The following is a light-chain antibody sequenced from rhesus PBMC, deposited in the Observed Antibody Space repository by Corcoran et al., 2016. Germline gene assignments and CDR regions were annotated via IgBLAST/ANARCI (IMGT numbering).Light chain of an antibody. Sequence: DIQMTQSPSSLSASVGDRVTITCRASQGISNYLSWYQQKQGKAPKLLIYDASTLQSGVPSRFNGSGSWTDFTLTISSLQPEDFATYYCLQYNSDPWTFGQGTKVEIK. CDR2: DAS. V-gene: IGKV1-43*02. J-gene: IGKJ1*01. CDR1: QGISNY. CDR3: LQYNSDPWT.